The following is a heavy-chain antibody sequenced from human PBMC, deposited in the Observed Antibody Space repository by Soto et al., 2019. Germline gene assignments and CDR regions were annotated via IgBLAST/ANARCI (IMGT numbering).Heavy chain of an antibody. V-gene: IGHV4-59*01. D-gene: IGHD3-3*02. CDR3: ARFGMFTISGFFDS. Sequence: SGTLSLTCSVSYCSTTGYSWGWIRQPPGKGLEWIAHIQNTGITNYNPSLRSRVTISVDTSKNQFSLNLTSVTAADSAVYHCARFGMFTISGFFDSWGLGTLVTVSS. CDR1: YCSTTGYS. J-gene: IGHJ4*02. CDR2: IQNTGIT.